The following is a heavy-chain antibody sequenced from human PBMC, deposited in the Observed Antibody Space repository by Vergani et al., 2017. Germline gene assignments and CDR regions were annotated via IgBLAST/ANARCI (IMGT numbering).Heavy chain of an antibody. D-gene: IGHD3-3*01. V-gene: IGHV3-23*01. Sequence: EVQLLESGGGLVQPGGSLRLSCAASGFTFSSYAMSWVRQAPGKGLEWVSAISGSGGSTYYADSVKGRFTISRDNSKNTLYLQMNSLRAEDTAVYYCAKDGAEGTIFGVVSYYYYYMDVWGKGTTVTVSS. CDR1: GFTFSSYA. CDR2: ISGSGGST. J-gene: IGHJ6*03. CDR3: AKDGAEGTIFGVVSYYYYYMDV.